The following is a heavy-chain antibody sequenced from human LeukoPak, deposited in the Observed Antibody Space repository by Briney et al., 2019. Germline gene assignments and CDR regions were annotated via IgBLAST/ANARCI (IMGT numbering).Heavy chain of an antibody. CDR3: TPNWAYYDILTGYYHNLGPFDY. CDR2: IKSKTDGGTT. CDR1: GSTFSNAW. V-gene: IGHV3-15*01. D-gene: IGHD3-9*01. Sequence: GGSLRLSCAASGSTFSNAWMSWVRQAPGKGLEWVGRIKSKTDGGTTDYAAPVKGRFTISRDDSKNTLYLQMNSLKTEDTAVYYCTPNWAYYDILTGYYHNLGPFDYWGQGTLVTVSS. J-gene: IGHJ4*02.